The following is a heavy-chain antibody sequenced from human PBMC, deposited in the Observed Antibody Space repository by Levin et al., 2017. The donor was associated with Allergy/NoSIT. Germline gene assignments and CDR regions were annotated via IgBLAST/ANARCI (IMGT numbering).Heavy chain of an antibody. CDR3: VKGAMDYFDH. D-gene: IGHD5-18*01. Sequence: PGGSLRLSCAASGFSFSNYAMSWVRQTPGKGLEWVSGISGSGGGTYYRDSARGRFTVSRDNSKNTLSLQMNNLRAEDSAVYYCVKGAMDYFDHWGQGALVTVSS. CDR2: ISGSGGGT. CDR1: GFSFSNYA. J-gene: IGHJ4*02. V-gene: IGHV3-23*01.